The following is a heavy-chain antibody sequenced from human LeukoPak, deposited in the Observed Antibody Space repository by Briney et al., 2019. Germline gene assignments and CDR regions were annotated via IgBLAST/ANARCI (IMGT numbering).Heavy chain of an antibody. CDR1: GGSFSGYY. V-gene: IGHV4-34*01. D-gene: IGHD4-11*01. CDR2: INHSGST. J-gene: IGHJ4*02. Sequence: SETPSLTCAVYGGSFSGYYWSWIRQPPGKGLEWIGEINHSGSTNYNPSLKSRVTISVDTSKNQFSLKLSSVTAADTAVYYCARVRSNYGKYDYWGQGTLVTVSS. CDR3: ARVRSNYGKYDY.